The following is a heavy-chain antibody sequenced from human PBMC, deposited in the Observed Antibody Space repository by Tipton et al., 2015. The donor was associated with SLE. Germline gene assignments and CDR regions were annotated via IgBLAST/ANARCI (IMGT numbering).Heavy chain of an antibody. CDR3: ASSPGITIFGVVKTHYFDY. CDR1: GGSISSYY. J-gene: IGHJ4*02. V-gene: IGHV4-59*12. D-gene: IGHD3-3*01. Sequence: TLSLTCTVSGGSISSYYWSWIRQPPGKGLEWIGYIYYSGSTNYNPSLKSRVTISVDTSKNQFSLKLSSVTAADTAVYYCASSPGITIFGVVKTHYFDYWGQGTLVTVSS. CDR2: IYYSGST.